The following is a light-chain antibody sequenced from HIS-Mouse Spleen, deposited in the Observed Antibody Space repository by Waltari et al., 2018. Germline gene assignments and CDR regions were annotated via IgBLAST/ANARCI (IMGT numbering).Light chain of an antibody. Sequence: QSALSQPASLSASPGQSLTISCTRTTRDVGVYIRVSWYQQHPGKAPKLPIYEGRKRPSGVSNRFSGSKSGNTASLTISGLQAEDEADYYCCSYAGSSTWVFGGGTKLTVL. V-gene: IGLV2-23*01. CDR3: CSYAGSSTWV. CDR2: EGR. J-gene: IGLJ3*02. CDR1: TRDVGVYIR.